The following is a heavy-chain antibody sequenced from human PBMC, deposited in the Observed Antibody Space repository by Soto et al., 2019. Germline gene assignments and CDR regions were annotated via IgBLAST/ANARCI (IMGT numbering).Heavy chain of an antibody. D-gene: IGHD2-2*01. V-gene: IGHV5-51*01. CDR2: IYPGDSDT. CDR3: ARHTTYAFDI. CDR1: GYKVFTWHNFSSYW. J-gene: IGHJ3*02. Sequence: GESLKNSCMGSGYKVFTWHNFSSYWIAWVRQMPGEGLEWMGIIYPGDSDTRYSPSFQGQVTISADKSISTAYLQWSSLKASDTAMYYCARHTTYAFDIWGQGTMVT.